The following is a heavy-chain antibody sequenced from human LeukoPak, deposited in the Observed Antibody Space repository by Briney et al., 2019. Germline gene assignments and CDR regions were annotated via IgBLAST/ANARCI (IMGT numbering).Heavy chain of an antibody. Sequence: GGSLRLSCAASGFTFSYYWMGWVRQAPGKGLEWVANIKQDGSEKYYVDSVRGRFTISRDKAKKTVYLQMNSLRVEDTAVYYCAREWWYLDYWGQGTLVTVSS. CDR3: AREWWYLDY. J-gene: IGHJ4*02. CDR1: GFTFSYYW. D-gene: IGHD2-15*01. CDR2: IKQDGSEK. V-gene: IGHV3-7*05.